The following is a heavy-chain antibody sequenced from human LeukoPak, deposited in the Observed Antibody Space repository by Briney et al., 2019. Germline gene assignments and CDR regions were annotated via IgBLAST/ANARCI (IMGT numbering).Heavy chain of an antibody. CDR3: AREITYYDFLTGPFDS. CDR2: IYYSGTT. D-gene: IGHD3-9*01. V-gene: IGHV4-30-4*08. Sequence: SQTLSLTCTVSGGSISSGGYYWSWIRQHPGKGLEWIGYIYYSGTTYYNPSLMSRVTISLDTSKNQFSLKLNSVTAADTAVYYCAREITYYDFLTGPFDSWGQGTLVTVSS. CDR1: GGSISSGGYY. J-gene: IGHJ4*02.